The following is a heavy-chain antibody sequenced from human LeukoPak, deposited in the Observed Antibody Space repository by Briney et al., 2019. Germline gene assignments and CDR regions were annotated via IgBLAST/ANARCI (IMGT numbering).Heavy chain of an antibody. D-gene: IGHD5-24*01. CDR3: ARELRRDGYNQGY. CDR1: GYTFTGYY. V-gene: IGHV1-2*04. Sequence: GASVKVSCKASGYTFTGYYMHWVRQAPGQGLEWMGWINPNSGGTNYAQKFQGWVTMTRDTSISTAYMELSRLRSDDTAVYYCARELRRDGYNQGYWGQGTLVTVSS. CDR2: INPNSGGT. J-gene: IGHJ4*02.